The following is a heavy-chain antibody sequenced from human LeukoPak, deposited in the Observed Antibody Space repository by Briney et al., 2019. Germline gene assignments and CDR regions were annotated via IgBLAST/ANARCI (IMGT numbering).Heavy chain of an antibody. CDR3: ARGGVLGYCSGGSCYSYYFDY. CDR1: GYTFTSYG. V-gene: IGHV1-18*01. Sequence: GASVKVSCKASGYTFTSYGISWVRQAPGQGLEWMGWISAYNGNTNYAQKLQGRVTMTTDTSTSTAYMELRSLRSDDTAVYYCARGGVLGYCSGGSCYSYYFDYWGRGTLVTVSS. J-gene: IGHJ4*02. D-gene: IGHD2-15*01. CDR2: ISAYNGNT.